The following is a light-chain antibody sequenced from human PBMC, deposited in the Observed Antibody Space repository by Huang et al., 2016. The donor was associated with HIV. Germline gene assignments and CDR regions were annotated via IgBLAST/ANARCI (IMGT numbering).Light chain of an antibody. CDR3: QQYNNWRGT. CDR1: QSVSSN. V-gene: IGKV3-15*01. Sequence: EIVMTQSPATLSVSPGERATLSCRASQSVSSNLAWYQQKPGQAPRLLSYGASTRATGIPARFSGSGSGTEFTLTISSPQSEDFAVYYCQQYNNWRGTFGPGTKVDIK. J-gene: IGKJ3*01. CDR2: GAS.